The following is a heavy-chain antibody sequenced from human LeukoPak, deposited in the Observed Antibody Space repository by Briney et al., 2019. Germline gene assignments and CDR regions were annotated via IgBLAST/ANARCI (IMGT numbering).Heavy chain of an antibody. CDR3: ARGSGIHAWNLQH. J-gene: IGHJ1*01. Sequence: SETLSLTCSVSDDSISDYYWCWIRQPPGRGLEWIGYTRYGGTTSQNPSLKSRVTMSVDTPKNRLSLRLTSVTAADTAVYYCARGSGIHAWNLQHWGQGTLVTVSS. D-gene: IGHD1-1*01. V-gene: IGHV4-59*01. CDR2: TRYGGTT. CDR1: DDSISDYY.